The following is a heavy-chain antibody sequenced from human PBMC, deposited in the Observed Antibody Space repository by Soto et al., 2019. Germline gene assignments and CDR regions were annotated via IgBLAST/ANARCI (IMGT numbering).Heavy chain of an antibody. CDR3: AKETYYYDSSTDY. J-gene: IGHJ4*02. CDR2: ISYDGSNK. Sequence: QVQLVESGGGVVQPGRSLRLSCAASGFTFSSYGMHWVRQAPGKGLEWVAVISYDGSNKYYADSVKGRFTISRDNSKNTLYLQMNSLRAEDTAVYYCAKETYYYDSSTDYWGQGTLVTVSS. V-gene: IGHV3-30*18. D-gene: IGHD3-22*01. CDR1: GFTFSSYG.